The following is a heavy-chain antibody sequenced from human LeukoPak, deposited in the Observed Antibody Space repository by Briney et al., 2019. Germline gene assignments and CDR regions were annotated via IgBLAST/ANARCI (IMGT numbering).Heavy chain of an antibody. J-gene: IGHJ5*02. CDR3: ARDWEDIVVVPAAIAGVNWFDP. Sequence: PGGSLRLSCAASGFTFSDYYMSWIRQAPGKGLEWVSYISSRGSTIYYADSVKGRFTISRDNAKNSLYLQMNSLRAEDTAVYYCARDWEDIVVVPAAIAGVNWFDPWGQGTLVTVSS. CDR2: ISSRGSTI. D-gene: IGHD2-2*01. V-gene: IGHV3-11*04. CDR1: GFTFSDYY.